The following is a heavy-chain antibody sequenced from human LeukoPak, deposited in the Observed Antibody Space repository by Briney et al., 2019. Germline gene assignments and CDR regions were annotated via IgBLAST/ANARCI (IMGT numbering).Heavy chain of an antibody. V-gene: IGHV4-34*01. D-gene: IGHD3-9*01. CDR2: INHSGST. J-gene: IGHJ5*02. CDR3: ARGDPPPYYYDILTGPRTGMGSRWFDP. CDR1: GGSFSGYY. Sequence: PSETLSLTCAVYGGSFSGYYWSWIRQPPGKGLEWIGEINHSGSTNYNPSLKSRVTISVDTSKNQFSLKLSSVTAADTAVYYCARGDPPPYYYDILTGPRTGMGSRWFDPWGQGTLVTVSS.